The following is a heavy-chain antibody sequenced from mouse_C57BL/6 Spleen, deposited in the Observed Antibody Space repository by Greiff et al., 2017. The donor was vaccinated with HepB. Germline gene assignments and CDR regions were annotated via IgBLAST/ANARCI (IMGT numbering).Heavy chain of an antibody. V-gene: IGHV1-69*01. Sequence: VQLQQSGAELVMPGASVKLSCKASGYTFTSYWMHWVKQRPGQGLEWIGEIDTSDSYTNYNQKFKGKSTLTVDKSSSTASMQLSSLTSEDSAVYYCARVEDSFAYWGQGTLVTVSA. CDR2: IDTSDSYT. J-gene: IGHJ3*01. CDR3: ARVEDSFAY. CDR1: GYTFTSYW.